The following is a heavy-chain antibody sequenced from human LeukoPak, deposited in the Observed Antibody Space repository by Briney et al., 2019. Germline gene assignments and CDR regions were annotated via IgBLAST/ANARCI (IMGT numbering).Heavy chain of an antibody. CDR3: ARDQGGEGTDY. D-gene: IGHD3-16*01. CDR2: ISWNSGSI. J-gene: IGHJ4*02. V-gene: IGHV3-9*01. Sequence: GGSLRLSCAASGFTFDDYAMHWVRQAPGKGLEWVSGISWNSGSIGYADSVKGRFTISRDNAKNSLYLHMNSLRADDTAVYYCARDQGGEGTDYWGQGTLVTVSS. CDR1: GFTFDDYA.